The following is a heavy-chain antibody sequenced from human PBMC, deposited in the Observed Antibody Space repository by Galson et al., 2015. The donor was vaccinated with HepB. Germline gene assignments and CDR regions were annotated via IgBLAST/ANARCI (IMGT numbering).Heavy chain of an antibody. CDR2: IDPSDSYT. V-gene: IGHV5-10-1*01. J-gene: IGHJ3*02. CDR3: ARGGSKYYYDSSGYYQDAFDI. D-gene: IGHD3-22*01. Sequence: QSGAEVKKLGESLRISCKGSGYSFTSYWISWVRQMPGKGLEWMGRIDPSDSYTNYSPSFQGHVTISADKSISTAYLQWSSLKASDTAMYYCARGGSKYYYDSSGYYQDAFDIWGQGTMVTVSS. CDR1: GYSFTSYW.